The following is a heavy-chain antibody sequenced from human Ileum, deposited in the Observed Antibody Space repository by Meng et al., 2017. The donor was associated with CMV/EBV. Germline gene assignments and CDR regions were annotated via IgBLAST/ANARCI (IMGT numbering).Heavy chain of an antibody. V-gene: IGHV4-59*01. J-gene: IGHJ6*02. CDR3: ARDGYGDYPGYYYGMDV. CDR1: DDSINNYY. Sequence: SETLSLTCSVSDDSINNYYWTWIRQPPGKGLEWIGYIHYNGRTHYNSSLKSRVTISLDTSKNQFSLKLSSVTAADTAVYYCARDGYGDYPGYYYGMDVWGQGTTVTVSS. CDR2: IHYNGRT. D-gene: IGHD4-17*01.